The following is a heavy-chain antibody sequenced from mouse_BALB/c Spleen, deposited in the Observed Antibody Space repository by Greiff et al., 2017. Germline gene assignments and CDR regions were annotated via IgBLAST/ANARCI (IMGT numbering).Heavy chain of an antibody. J-gene: IGHJ3*01. CDR1: GFDFSRYW. V-gene: IGHV4-2*02. CDR2: INPGSSTI. D-gene: IGHD1-1*01. CDR3: ARRTTVEKAY. Sequence: EVMLVESGGGLVQPGGSLNLSCAASGFDFSRYWMSWARQAPGKGQEWIGEINPGSSTINYTPSLKDKFIISRDNAKNTLYLQMSKVRSEDTALYYCARRTTVEKAYWGQGTLVTVSA.